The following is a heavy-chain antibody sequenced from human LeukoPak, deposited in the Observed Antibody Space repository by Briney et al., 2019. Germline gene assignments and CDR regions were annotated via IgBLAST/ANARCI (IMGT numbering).Heavy chain of an antibody. CDR2: ISGNSGST. J-gene: IGHJ4*02. V-gene: IGHV3-23*01. Sequence: GGSLRLSCAASGFTFSSYAMNWVRQAPGKGLEWLSGISGNSGSTYYADSVKGRSTISRDNSKNTLYLQMNSLRAEDTAIYYCAEDVVVVPAHYFDYWGQGTLVTVSS. CDR1: GFTFSSYA. D-gene: IGHD2-2*01. CDR3: AEDVVVVPAHYFDY.